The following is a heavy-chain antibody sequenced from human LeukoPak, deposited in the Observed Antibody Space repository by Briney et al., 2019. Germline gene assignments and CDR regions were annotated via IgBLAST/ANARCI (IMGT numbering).Heavy chain of an antibody. CDR2: INHSGST. Sequence: SETLSLTCAVYGGSFSGYYWSWIRQPSGKGLEWIGEINHSGSTNYNPSLKSRVTISVDTSKNQFSLKLSSVTAADTAVYYCARGRPQDIVVVPAAHRYWFDPWGQGTLVTVSS. CDR3: ARGRPQDIVVVPAAHRYWFDP. V-gene: IGHV4-34*01. D-gene: IGHD2-2*01. CDR1: GGSFSGYY. J-gene: IGHJ5*02.